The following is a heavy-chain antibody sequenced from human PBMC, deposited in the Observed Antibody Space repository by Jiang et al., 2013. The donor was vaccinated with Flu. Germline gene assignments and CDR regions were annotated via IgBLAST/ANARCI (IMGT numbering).Heavy chain of an antibody. CDR2: IFSSGSTI. Sequence: KGLEWISYIFSSGSTIYYADSVKGRFTISRDNAKNSLYLQMNSLRAEDTAVYYCATSTISIIAVAAPNDYWGQGTLVTVSS. CDR3: ATSTISIIAVAAPNDY. V-gene: IGHV3-11*01. J-gene: IGHJ4*02. D-gene: IGHD6-19*01.